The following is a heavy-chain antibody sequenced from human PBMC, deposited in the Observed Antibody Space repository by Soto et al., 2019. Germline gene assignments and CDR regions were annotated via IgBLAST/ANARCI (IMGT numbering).Heavy chain of an antibody. Sequence: SETLSLTCAVYGGSFSGYYWSWIRQPPGKGLEWIGNIYYSWSTYYNSSLKSRVTISVDTSKNHFSLKLSSVTAADTAVYYCARVGYYDSSGYPLNWFDPWGQGTLVTVSS. CDR1: GGSFSGYY. CDR3: ARVGYYDSSGYPLNWFDP. CDR2: IYYSWST. D-gene: IGHD3-22*01. J-gene: IGHJ5*02. V-gene: IGHV4-34*09.